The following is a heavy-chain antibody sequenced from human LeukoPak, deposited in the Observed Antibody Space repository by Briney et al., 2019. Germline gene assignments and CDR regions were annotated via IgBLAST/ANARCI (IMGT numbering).Heavy chain of an antibody. D-gene: IGHD3-22*01. CDR1: GFTFSSYA. Sequence: GGSLRLSCAASGFTFSSYAMSWVRQAPGKGLEWVSAISGSGGSTYYADSVKGRFTISRDNAKNTLYLQMNSLRAEDTAVYYCASPLAAYYYDSSGYYYRYWGQGTLVTVSS. CDR2: ISGSGGST. V-gene: IGHV3-23*01. J-gene: IGHJ4*02. CDR3: ASPLAAYYYDSSGYYYRY.